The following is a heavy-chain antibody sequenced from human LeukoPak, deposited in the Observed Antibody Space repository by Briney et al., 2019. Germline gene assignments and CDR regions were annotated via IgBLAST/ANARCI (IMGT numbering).Heavy chain of an antibody. CDR2: IYYGGST. J-gene: IGHJ4*02. V-gene: IGHV4-59*02. CDR1: GGSVTSHY. CDR3: ARETYNFWSGYPDY. Sequence: SETLYLTCNVSGGSVTSHYWSWIRQPPGKGLEWIGFIYYGGSTNYNPSLKSRVTMSLDTSKNQFSLKLTSVTAADTAVYYCARETYNFWSGYPDYWGQGALVTVSS. D-gene: IGHD3-3*01.